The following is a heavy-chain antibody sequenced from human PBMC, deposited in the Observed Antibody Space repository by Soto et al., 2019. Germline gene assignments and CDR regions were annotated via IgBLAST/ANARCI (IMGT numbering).Heavy chain of an antibody. V-gene: IGHV1-69*13. CDR1: GGTFSSYA. D-gene: IGHD3-22*01. Sequence: GASVKVSCKASGGTFSSYAISWVRQAPGQGLEWMGGIIPIFGTANYAQKFQGRVTITADESTSTAYMELSSLRSEDTAVYYCARGDYYYDSSGYPVMDVWGQGTTVTVSS. CDR3: ARGDYYYDSSGYPVMDV. J-gene: IGHJ6*02. CDR2: IIPIFGTA.